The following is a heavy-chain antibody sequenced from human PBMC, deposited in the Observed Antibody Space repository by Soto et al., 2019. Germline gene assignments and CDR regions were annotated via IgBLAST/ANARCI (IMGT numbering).Heavy chain of an antibody. CDR1: GYTLTELS. D-gene: IGHD3-16*02. J-gene: IGHJ3*02. CDR3: ATGNYIWGSYRFGAGAFDI. CDR2: FDPEDGET. V-gene: IGHV1-24*01. Sequence: ASVKVSCKVSGYTLTELSMHWVRQAPGKGLEWMGGFDPEDGETIYAQKFQGRVTMTEDTSTDTAYMELSSLRSEDTAVYYCATGNYIWGSYRFGAGAFDIWGQGTMVTVSS.